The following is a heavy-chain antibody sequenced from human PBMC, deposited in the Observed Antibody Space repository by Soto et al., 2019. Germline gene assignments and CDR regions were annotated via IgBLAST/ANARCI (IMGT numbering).Heavy chain of an antibody. CDR1: GYTFTSYG. V-gene: IGHV1-18*01. D-gene: IGHD3-9*01. CDR2: ISAYNGNT. J-gene: IGHJ4*02. CDR3: ARDLYSRSPYYDILTGYYNWYFDY. Sequence: ASVKVSCKASGYTFTSYGISWVRQAPGQGLEWMGWISAYNGNTNYAQKLQGRVTMTTDTSTSTAYMELRSLRSDDTAVYYCARDLYSRSPYYDILTGYYNWYFDYWGKGTLVTVSS.